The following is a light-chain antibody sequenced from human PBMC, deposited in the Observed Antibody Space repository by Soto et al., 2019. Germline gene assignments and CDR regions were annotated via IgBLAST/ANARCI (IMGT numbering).Light chain of an antibody. CDR1: GSDVGAYNY. V-gene: IGLV2-14*01. CDR3: SSYRNSETLV. J-gene: IGLJ1*01. Sequence: QSALTQPASVSGSPGQSITLSCTGTGSDVGAYNYVSWYQQHPGKAPKLMIYDVSNRPSGVSNRFSGSKSGNTASLTISWLQGEDEADYYCSSYRNSETLVFGTGTKVTV. CDR2: DVS.